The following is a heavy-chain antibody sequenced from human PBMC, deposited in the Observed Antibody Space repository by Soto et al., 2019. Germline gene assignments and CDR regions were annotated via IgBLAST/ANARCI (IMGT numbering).Heavy chain of an antibody. D-gene: IGHD3-22*01. CDR2: IIPIFGTA. Sequence: SVKVSCKASGGTFSSYAISWVRQAPGQGLEWMGGIIPIFGTANYAQKFQGRVTITADKSTSTAYMELSSLRSEDTAVYYCARVGADYDSSGYYLHFDYWGQGTLVTVSS. CDR3: ARVGADYDSSGYYLHFDY. CDR1: GGTFSSYA. V-gene: IGHV1-69*06. J-gene: IGHJ4*02.